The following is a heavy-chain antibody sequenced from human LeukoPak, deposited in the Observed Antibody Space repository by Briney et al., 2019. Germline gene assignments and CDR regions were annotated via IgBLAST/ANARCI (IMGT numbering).Heavy chain of an antibody. Sequence: PGGSLRLSCAASGFTFSSYAMSWVRQAPGKGLEWVSPISGSGSSTYYADSVKGRFTISRDNSKNTLYLQMNSLRAEDTAVYYCAKGVAVASPYYFDYWGQGTPVTVSS. D-gene: IGHD6-19*01. J-gene: IGHJ4*02. CDR3: AKGVAVASPYYFDY. V-gene: IGHV3-23*01. CDR1: GFTFSSYA. CDR2: ISGSGSST.